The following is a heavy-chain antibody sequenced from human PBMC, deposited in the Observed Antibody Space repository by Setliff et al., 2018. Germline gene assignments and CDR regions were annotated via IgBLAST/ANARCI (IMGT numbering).Heavy chain of an antibody. CDR2: ISAYNGNT. J-gene: IGHJ6*02. CDR3: ARERGGGGLDYYYYGMDV. Sequence: RASVKVSCKASGYTFTSYGISWVRQAPGQGLEWMGWISAYNGNTNYAQKLQGRVTMTTDTSTSTAYMELRSLRSDDTAVYYCARERGGGGLDYYYYGMDVWGQGTTVTVSS. D-gene: IGHD3-10*01. CDR1: GYTFTSYG. V-gene: IGHV1-18*01.